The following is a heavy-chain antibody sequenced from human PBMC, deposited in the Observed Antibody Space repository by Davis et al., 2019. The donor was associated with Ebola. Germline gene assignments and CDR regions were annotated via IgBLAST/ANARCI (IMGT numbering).Heavy chain of an antibody. CDR1: GYTFTNYY. V-gene: IGHV1-46*03. CDR3: TTPGGQDSGYDVFDN. CDR2: INPNDGRT. D-gene: IGHD5-12*01. J-gene: IGHJ3*02. Sequence: AASVKVSCKASGYTFTNYYMHWVRQAPGQGLEWMGMINPNDGRTIYAQKFQGRVTVTRDPSTTTVYMDLSRLRSEDTALYYCTTPGGQDSGYDVFDNWGQGTMVTVSS.